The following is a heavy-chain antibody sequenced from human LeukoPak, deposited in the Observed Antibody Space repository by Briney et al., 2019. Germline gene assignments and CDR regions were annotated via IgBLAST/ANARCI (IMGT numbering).Heavy chain of an antibody. CDR2: ISGSGGST. D-gene: IGHD3-10*02. CDR1: GFTFSSYA. CDR3: AKEYPYVRDRMGRGVAFDI. J-gene: IGHJ3*02. V-gene: IGHV3-23*01. Sequence: GGSLRLSCAASGFTFSSYAMSWVRQAPGKGLEWVSAISGSGGSTYYADSVKGRFTISRDNSKNTLYLQMNSLRAEDTAVYYCAKEYPYVRDRMGRGVAFDIWGQGTMVTVSS.